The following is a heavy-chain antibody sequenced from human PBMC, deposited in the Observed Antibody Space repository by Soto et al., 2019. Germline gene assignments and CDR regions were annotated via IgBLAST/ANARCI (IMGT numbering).Heavy chain of an antibody. J-gene: IGHJ4*02. V-gene: IGHV4-59*02. CDR1: GASVNSHY. D-gene: IGHD5-12*01. Sequence: QAQLHESGPGLVKPSETLSLSCTVSGASVNSHYWSWIRQSPGKGLEWIGYIDHRGTTHYNPSLKSRVTISSDTPKNQFSLRLSSVTPVDTAVYYCATGGGWLPDTWGQGTLVTVSS. CDR3: ATGGGWLPDT. CDR2: IDHRGTT.